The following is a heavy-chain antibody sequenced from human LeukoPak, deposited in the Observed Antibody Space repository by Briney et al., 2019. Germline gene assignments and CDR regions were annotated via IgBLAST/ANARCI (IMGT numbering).Heavy chain of an antibody. D-gene: IGHD6-6*01. CDR3: ARVEYSSSSGYYYYYMDV. CDR1: GGSISSYY. CDR2: IYYSGST. V-gene: IGHV4-59*01. J-gene: IGHJ6*03. Sequence: PETLSLTRTVSGGSISSYYWSWIRQPPGKRLEWIGYIYYSGSTNYNPSLKSRVSISVDTSKNQFCLKLRSVTAADTAVYYCARVEYSSSSGYYYYYMDVWGKGTTVTVSS.